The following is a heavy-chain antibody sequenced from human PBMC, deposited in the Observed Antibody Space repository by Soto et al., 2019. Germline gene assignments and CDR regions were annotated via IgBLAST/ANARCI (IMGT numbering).Heavy chain of an antibody. Sequence: EVQLLESGGGLVQPGGSLRLSCAASGFTFSSYAMSWVRQAPGKGLEWVSAISGSGNSTYYADSVKGRFTISRDNSKKTLYLQMNSLRAEDTAAYYCAKPGIKYFYYYRDVWGKGTTVTVSS. V-gene: IGHV3-23*01. CDR2: ISGSGNST. J-gene: IGHJ6*03. CDR3: AKPGIKYFYYYRDV. D-gene: IGHD1-20*01. CDR1: GFTFSSYA.